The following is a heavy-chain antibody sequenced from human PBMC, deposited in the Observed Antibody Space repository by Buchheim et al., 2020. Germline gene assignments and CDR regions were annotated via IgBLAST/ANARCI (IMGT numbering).Heavy chain of an antibody. V-gene: IGHV1-69*06. CDR3: ARDRGQITMVRGVIITTNWFDP. CDR2: IIPIFGTA. D-gene: IGHD3-10*01. CDR1: GGTFSSYA. Sequence: QVQLVQSGAEVKKPGSSVKVSCKASGGTFSSYAISWVRQAPGQGLEWMGGIIPIFGTANYAQKFQGRVTITADKSTSTAYMELSSLRSEDTAVYYCARDRGQITMVRGVIITTNWFDPWGQGTL. J-gene: IGHJ5*02.